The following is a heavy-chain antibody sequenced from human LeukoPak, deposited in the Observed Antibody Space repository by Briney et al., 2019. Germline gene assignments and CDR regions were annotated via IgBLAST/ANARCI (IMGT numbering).Heavy chain of an antibody. CDR3: TRGRSGD. V-gene: IGHV3-64*02. Sequence: PGGSLILSCAASGFTFSSYAMHWVRQAPGKGLEYVSAISSNGGTTYYADSVKGRFTISRDNSKNTLYLQMGSLRAEDMAVYYCTRGRSGDWGQGTLVTVSS. CDR2: ISSNGGTT. CDR1: GFTFSSYA. D-gene: IGHD3-10*01. J-gene: IGHJ4*02.